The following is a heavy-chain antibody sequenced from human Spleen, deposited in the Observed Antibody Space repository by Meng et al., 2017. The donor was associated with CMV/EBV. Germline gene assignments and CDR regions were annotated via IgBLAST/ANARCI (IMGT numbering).Heavy chain of an antibody. J-gene: IGHJ3*02. CDR2: ISYDGNNE. V-gene: IGHV3-30-3*01. CDR1: GFTFSEYA. D-gene: IGHD4-23*01. CDR3: ARYETTVAYDAFDI. Sequence: GGSLRLSCAASGFTFSEYAIHWVRQAPGKGLEWVAIISYDGNNEYYADSVKGRFTVSRDNSENSLYLQMNSLRPEDTAVYYCARYETTVAYDAFDIWGQGTMVTVSS.